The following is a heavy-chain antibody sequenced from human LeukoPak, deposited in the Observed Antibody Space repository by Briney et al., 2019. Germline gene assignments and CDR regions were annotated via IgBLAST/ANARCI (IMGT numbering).Heavy chain of an antibody. V-gene: IGHV1-3*01. J-gene: IGHJ3*02. CDR1: GYTFTSYA. D-gene: IGHD3-22*01. Sequence: ASVTVSCKASGYTFTSYAMHWVRQAPGQRLEWMGWINAGNGNTKYSQKFQGRVTITRDTSASTAYMELSSLRSEDTAVYYCARDLGWYYYYSSGYYKTTDAFDIWGQGTMVTVSS. CDR2: INAGNGNT. CDR3: ARDLGWYYYYSSGYYKTTDAFDI.